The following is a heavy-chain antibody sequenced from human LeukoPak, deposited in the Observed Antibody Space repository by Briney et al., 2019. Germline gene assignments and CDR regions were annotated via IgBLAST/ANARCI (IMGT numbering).Heavy chain of an antibody. V-gene: IGHV3-15*01. D-gene: IGHD5-18*01. CDR1: GFTFSNAW. CDR2: IKSKTDGGTT. CDR3: TTDRGYSYGSNY. Sequence: GGSLRLSCAASGFTFSNAWMSWVRQAPGKGLEWVGRIKSKTDGGTTDYAAPVKGRFTISRDDPKNTLYLQMNSLKTEDTAVYYCTTDRGYSYGSNYWGQGTLVTVSS. J-gene: IGHJ4*02.